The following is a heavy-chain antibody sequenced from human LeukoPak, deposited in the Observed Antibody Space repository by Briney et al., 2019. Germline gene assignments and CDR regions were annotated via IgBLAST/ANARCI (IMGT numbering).Heavy chain of an antibody. CDR2: ISSSSSYI. CDR3: AGEQYYYDSSGYPKYFDY. D-gene: IGHD3-22*01. V-gene: IGHV3-21*04. J-gene: IGHJ4*02. Sequence: PGGSLRLSCAASGFTFSSYSMNWVRQAPGKGLEWVSSISSSSSYIYYADSVKGRFTISRDNAKNSLYLQMNSLRAEDTAVYYCAGEQYYYDSSGYPKYFDYWGQGTLVTVSS. CDR1: GFTFSSYS.